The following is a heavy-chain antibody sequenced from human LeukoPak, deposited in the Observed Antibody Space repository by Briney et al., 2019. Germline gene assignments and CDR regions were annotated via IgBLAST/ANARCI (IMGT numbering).Heavy chain of an antibody. CDR2: IKQDGSEK. D-gene: IGHD3-3*01. J-gene: IGHJ4*02. Sequence: RTGGSLRLSCAASGVTFSSYWMSWVRQAPGKGLECVANIKQDGSEKYYVDSVKGRFTISRDNAKNSLYLQMNSLRAEDTAVYYCVAEHYDFLSGSNWGQGTLVTVSS. V-gene: IGHV3-7*01. CDR1: GVTFSSYW. CDR3: VAEHYDFLSGSN.